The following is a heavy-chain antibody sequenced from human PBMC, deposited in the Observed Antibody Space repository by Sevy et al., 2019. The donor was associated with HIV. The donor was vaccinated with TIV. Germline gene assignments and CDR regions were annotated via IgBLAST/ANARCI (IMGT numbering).Heavy chain of an antibody. CDR3: ARHHYESSGYSYYYYYGMDV. Sequence: GGSLRLSCVASGFIVSDNYMSWVRQAPGKGLEWVSVIYSGGHTYYADSVKGRFTISRDNFRNTLYLQVNSLRAEDTAVYYCARHHYESSGYSYYYYYGMDVWGQGTTVTVSS. CDR2: IYSGGHT. D-gene: IGHD3-22*01. V-gene: IGHV3-53*01. CDR1: GFIVSDNY. J-gene: IGHJ6*02.